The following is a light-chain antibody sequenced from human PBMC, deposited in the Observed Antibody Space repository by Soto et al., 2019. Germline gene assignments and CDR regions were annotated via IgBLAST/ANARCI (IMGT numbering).Light chain of an antibody. J-gene: IGKJ5*01. CDR2: DAS. Sequence: EVVVTQSPATLSVSPGERATLYCRSSQSVCRGLAWYQQKPGQSPRLLIYDASKRATGIPARFCGSGSGTEFTLTISSLQSEDFAVYYCQQDSVRPPATFGQGTPLEIK. CDR3: QQDSVRPPAT. V-gene: IGKV3-15*01. CDR1: QSVCRG.